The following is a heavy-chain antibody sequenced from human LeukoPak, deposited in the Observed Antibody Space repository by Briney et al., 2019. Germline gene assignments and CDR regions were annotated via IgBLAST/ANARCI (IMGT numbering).Heavy chain of an antibody. CDR1: GGSFSGYY. D-gene: IGHD3-22*01. V-gene: IGHV4-34*01. Sequence: SETLSLTCAVYGGSFSGYYWSWIRQPPGKGLEWIGEINHSGSTNYNPSLKSRVTISVDTSKNQFSLKLSSVTAADTAVYYCASRDYYDSSGYMSRYFQHWGQGTLVTVSS. J-gene: IGHJ1*01. CDR2: INHSGST. CDR3: ASRDYYDSSGYMSRYFQH.